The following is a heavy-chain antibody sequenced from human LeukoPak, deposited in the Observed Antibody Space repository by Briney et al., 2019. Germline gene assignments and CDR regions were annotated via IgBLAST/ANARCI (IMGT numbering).Heavy chain of an antibody. Sequence: SSETLSLTCTVSGDAIHRHFYGWIRQPAGKGLEWIGRTHTNGNTLYNPSLKSRVTMSVDTSKSQFSLRLTSVTAAATAFYYCVRGNYTDGGRNWFDPWGQGILVTVSS. CDR2: THTNGNT. V-gene: IGHV4-4*07. J-gene: IGHJ5*02. D-gene: IGHD1-7*01. CDR1: GDAIHRHF. CDR3: VRGNYTDGGRNWFDP.